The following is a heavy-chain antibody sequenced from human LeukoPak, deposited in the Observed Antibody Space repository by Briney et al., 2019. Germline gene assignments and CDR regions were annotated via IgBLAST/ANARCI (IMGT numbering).Heavy chain of an antibody. Sequence: SETLSLTCTVSGGSISSYYWSWIRQPPGQGLEWIGYIYYSGSTNYNPSLKSRVTIPVDTSKNQFSLKLSSVTAADTAVYYCARQSGWYYFDYWGQGTLVTVSS. J-gene: IGHJ4*02. D-gene: IGHD6-19*01. CDR3: ARQSGWYYFDY. CDR2: IYYSGST. CDR1: GGSISSYY. V-gene: IGHV4-59*08.